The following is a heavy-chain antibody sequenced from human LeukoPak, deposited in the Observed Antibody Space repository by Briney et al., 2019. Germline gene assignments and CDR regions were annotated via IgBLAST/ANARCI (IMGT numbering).Heavy chain of an antibody. V-gene: IGHV4-4*07. CDR2: IYTSGST. Sequence: SETLSLTCTVSGGSISSYYWSWIRQPAGKGLEWIGRIYTSGSTNYNPSLKSRVTMSVDTSKNQFSLKLSSVTAADTAVYYCARDGSSWYDQYFQHWGQGTLVTVSS. CDR1: GGSISSYY. J-gene: IGHJ1*01. CDR3: ARDGSSWYDQYFQH. D-gene: IGHD6-13*01.